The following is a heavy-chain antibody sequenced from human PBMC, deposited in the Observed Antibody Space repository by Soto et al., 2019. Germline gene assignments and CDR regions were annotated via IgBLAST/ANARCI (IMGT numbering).Heavy chain of an antibody. CDR2: IYNSGST. CDR3: ARYGAAYWYDSSGYRMGPFDY. V-gene: IGHV4-59*12. D-gene: IGHD3-22*01. J-gene: IGHJ4*02. CDR1: GGSISSYY. Sequence: QVQLQESGPGLVKPSETLSLTCTVSGGSISSYYWSWIRQPPGKGLEWIGYIYNSGSTNYNPSLKSRVTMSVDTSKNQFSLKLSSVTAADTAVYYCARYGAAYWYDSSGYRMGPFDYWGQGTLVTVSS.